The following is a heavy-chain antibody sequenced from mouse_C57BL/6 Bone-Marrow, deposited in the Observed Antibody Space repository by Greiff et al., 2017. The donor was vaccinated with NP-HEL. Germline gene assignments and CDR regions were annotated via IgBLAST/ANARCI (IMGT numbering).Heavy chain of an antibody. J-gene: IGHJ2*01. Sequence: VQLQQSGGDLVKPGGSLKLSCAASGFTFSSYGMSWVRQTPDKRLEWVATISSGGSYTYYPDSVKGRFTISRDNAKNTLYLQMSSLKSEDTAMYYCARHSGHYWGQGTTLTVSS. CDR1: GFTFSSYG. CDR3: ARHSGHY. V-gene: IGHV5-6*01. CDR2: ISSGGSYT.